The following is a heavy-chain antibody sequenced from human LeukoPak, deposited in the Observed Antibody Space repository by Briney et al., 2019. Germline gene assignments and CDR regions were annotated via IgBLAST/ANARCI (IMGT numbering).Heavy chain of an antibody. D-gene: IGHD2/OR15-2a*01. CDR1: GFTLSSYA. J-gene: IGHJ4*02. CDR3: ARRAGEYSHPYDY. Sequence: PGGSLRLSCAASGFTLSSYAMSWVRQAPRKGLEWVSAISVSGNTYHADSVKGRFTISRDNSKNALYLQMNSLRAEDTAVYYCARRAGEYSHPYDYWGQGTLVTVSS. CDR2: ISVSGNT. V-gene: IGHV3-23*01.